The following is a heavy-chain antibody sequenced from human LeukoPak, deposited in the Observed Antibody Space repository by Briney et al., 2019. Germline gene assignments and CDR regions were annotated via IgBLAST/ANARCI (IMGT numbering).Heavy chain of an antibody. CDR3: ARGARPYSGSYYSDY. D-gene: IGHD1-26*01. V-gene: IGHV1-2*02. CDR1: GYTFTGHS. Sequence: ASVKVSCKASGYTFTGHSMYWVRQAPGQGLEWMGWIKPNSGGTNYAQKFQGRVTMTRDTSISTAYMELSRLRSDDTAVYYCARGARPYSGSYYSDYWGQGTLVTVSS. J-gene: IGHJ4*02. CDR2: IKPNSGGT.